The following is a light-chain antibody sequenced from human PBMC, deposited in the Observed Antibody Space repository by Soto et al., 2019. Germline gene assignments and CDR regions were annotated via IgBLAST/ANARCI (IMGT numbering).Light chain of an antibody. CDR3: QQYGSSPGT. V-gene: IGKV3-20*01. CDR2: GAS. Sequence: EIVLTQSPGTLSLSPGERATLSCRASQSVSSSYLAWYQQKPGQAPRLLIYGASSRATGIPDRFSGSGSGKDFTLTISRLEPEDFAVYYCQQYGSSPGTFGQATKVEIK. J-gene: IGKJ1*01. CDR1: QSVSSSY.